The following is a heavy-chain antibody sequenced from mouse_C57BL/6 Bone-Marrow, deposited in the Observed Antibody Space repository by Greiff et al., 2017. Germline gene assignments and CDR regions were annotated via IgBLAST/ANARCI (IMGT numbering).Heavy chain of an antibody. CDR3: ARGSNYGDY. CDR1: GYTFTSYG. Sequence: EVQLQQSGAELVRPGSSVKMSCKTSGYTFTSYGINWVKQRPGQGLEWIGNIYYGNGYTESNEKFKGKATLSSDTSSMTAYMQLSSLTSGDSAICFCARGSNYGDYGGQGTTRTVSS. J-gene: IGHJ2*01. V-gene: IGHV1-58*01. D-gene: IGHD2-5*01. CDR2: IYYGNGYT.